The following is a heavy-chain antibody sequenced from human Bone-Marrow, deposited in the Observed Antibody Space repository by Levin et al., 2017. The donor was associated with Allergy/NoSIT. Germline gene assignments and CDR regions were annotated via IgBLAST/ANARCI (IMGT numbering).Heavy chain of an antibody. J-gene: IGHJ4*02. V-gene: IGHV3-23*01. CDR3: ANDLRQGYSSGSYYFDY. Sequence: PGGSLRLSCAASGFTFSSYAMSWVRQAPGKGLEWVSAMSGSGVSTHYADSVKGRFTISRDNSKNTLYLQMNSLRAEDTAVYYCANDLRQGYSSGSYYFDYWGQGTLVTVSS. CDR2: MSGSGVST. D-gene: IGHD5-18*01. CDR1: GFTFSSYA.